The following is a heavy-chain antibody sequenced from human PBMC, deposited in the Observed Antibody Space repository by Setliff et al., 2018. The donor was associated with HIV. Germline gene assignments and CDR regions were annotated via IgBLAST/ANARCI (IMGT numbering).Heavy chain of an antibody. CDR2: AYYSGRT. V-gene: IGHV4-59*12. J-gene: IGHJ4*02. CDR1: GGSMNNYY. Sequence: SETLSLTCTVFGGSMNNYYWNWIRQSPGKGLEWIGYAYYSGRTYYSPSLKSRVTISVDTSKSQFSLKLSSVTAADTAVYYCARGVPLLPPHYWGQGTLVTVSS. CDR3: ARGVPLLPPHY. D-gene: IGHD2-21*02.